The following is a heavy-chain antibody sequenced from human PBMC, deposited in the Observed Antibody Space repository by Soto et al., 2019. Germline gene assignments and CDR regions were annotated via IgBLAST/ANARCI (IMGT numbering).Heavy chain of an antibody. CDR1: GASISGYY. J-gene: IGHJ5*02. CDR3: ARVLLPITMVRGDTKGWFDP. Sequence: SETLSLTCTVSGASISGYYWSWIRQSPGKGLEWIGYMYYSGNANYNPSLRSRITISVDTSKNQFSLNLNSVTAADTAVYYCARVLLPITMVRGDTKGWFDPWGQGTLVTVSS. D-gene: IGHD3-10*01. CDR2: MYYSGNA. V-gene: IGHV4-59*01.